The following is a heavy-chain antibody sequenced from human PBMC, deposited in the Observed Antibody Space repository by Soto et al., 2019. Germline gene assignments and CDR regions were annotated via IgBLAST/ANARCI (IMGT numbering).Heavy chain of an antibody. J-gene: IGHJ5*02. Sequence: ASVKVSCKASGYTFTSYDINWVRQATGQGLEWMGWMNPNSGNTGYAQKFQGRVTMTRNTSISTAYMELSSLRSEDTAVYYCAREGYYDFWSGKKNWFDPWGQGTLGTVS. D-gene: IGHD3-3*01. CDR1: GYTFTSYD. V-gene: IGHV1-8*01. CDR3: AREGYYDFWSGKKNWFDP. CDR2: MNPNSGNT.